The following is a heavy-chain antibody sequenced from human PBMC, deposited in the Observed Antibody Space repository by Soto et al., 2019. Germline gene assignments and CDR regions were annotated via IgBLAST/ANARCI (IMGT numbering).Heavy chain of an antibody. V-gene: IGHV4-61*01. J-gene: IGHJ6*02. Sequence: PSETLSLTCTVSGGSVSSGSYYWSWIRQPPGKGLEWIGYIYYSGSTNYNPSLKSRVTISVDTSKNQFSLKLSSVTAADTAVYYCARDHVHYYPRGGYYYYGMDVWGQGTTVTVSS. CDR3: ARDHVHYYPRGGYYYYGMDV. D-gene: IGHD3-22*01. CDR1: GGSVSSGSYY. CDR2: IYYSGST.